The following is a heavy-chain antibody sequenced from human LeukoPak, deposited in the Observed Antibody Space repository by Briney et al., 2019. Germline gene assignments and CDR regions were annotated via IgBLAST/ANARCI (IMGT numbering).Heavy chain of an antibody. J-gene: IGHJ4*02. Sequence: GASVKVPCKASGYTFTGYYMHWVRQAPGQGLEWMGWINPNSGGTNYAQKFQGRVTMTRDTSISTAYMELSRLRSDDTAVYYCARGGYSYGYWGSYWGQGALVTVSS. CDR3: ARGGYSYGYWGSY. CDR2: INPNSGGT. D-gene: IGHD5-18*01. V-gene: IGHV1-2*02. CDR1: GYTFTGYY.